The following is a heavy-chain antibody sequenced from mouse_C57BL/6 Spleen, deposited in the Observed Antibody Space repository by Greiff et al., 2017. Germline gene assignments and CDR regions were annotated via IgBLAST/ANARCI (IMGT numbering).Heavy chain of an antibody. CDR2: ISDGGSYT. Sequence: EVQLVESGGGLVKPGGSLKLSCAASGFTFSSYAMSWVRQTPEKRLEWVATISDGGSYTYYPDNVKGRFTISRDNAKNNLYLQMSHLKSEDTAMYYCARGLRRDSSYWYFDVWGTGTTVTVSS. CDR3: ARGLRRDSSYWYFDV. J-gene: IGHJ1*03. D-gene: IGHD2-4*01. V-gene: IGHV5-4*01. CDR1: GFTFSSYA.